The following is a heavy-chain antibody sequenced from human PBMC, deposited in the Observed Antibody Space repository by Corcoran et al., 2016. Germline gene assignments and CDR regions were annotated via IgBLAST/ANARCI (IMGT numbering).Heavy chain of an antibody. D-gene: IGHD6-19*01. J-gene: IGHJ5*02. CDR3: ARNRATVSDSLWFDP. V-gene: IGHV1-3*01. CDR2: INAGTGNT. Sequence: QVQLVQSGTEVKKPGASVKVSCKASGYTFTSYAIHWVRKAPGQSLEWMGWINAGTGNTKYSQHFQGRVSITMDTSATIAYMELSSLRSEDTAVYYCARNRATVSDSLWFDPWGQGTLVIVSS. CDR1: GYTFTSYA.